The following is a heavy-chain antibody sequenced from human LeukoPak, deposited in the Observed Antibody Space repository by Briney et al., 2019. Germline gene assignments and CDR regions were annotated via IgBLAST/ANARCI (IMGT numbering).Heavy chain of an antibody. J-gene: IGHJ6*03. D-gene: IGHD6-13*01. Sequence: QTGGSLRLSCAASGFTFSSYAMHWVRQAPGKGLEWVAVISYDGSNKYYADSVKGRFTISRDNSKNALYLQMNSLRAEDTAVYYCARDRAIAAAAGCYMDVWGKGTTVTVSS. CDR3: ARDRAIAAAAGCYMDV. CDR1: GFTFSSYA. V-gene: IGHV3-30*01. CDR2: ISYDGSNK.